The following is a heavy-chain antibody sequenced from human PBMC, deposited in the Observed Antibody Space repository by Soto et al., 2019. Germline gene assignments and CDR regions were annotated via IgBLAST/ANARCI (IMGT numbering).Heavy chain of an antibody. CDR3: ARECEQWTATTVPKALDY. Sequence: DSVKLSCKASGYPFTGYYMHWVRQAPGQGLEWMGWINPNSGGTNYAQKFQGRVTMTRDTSISTAYMELSRLRSDDTAVYYCARECEQWTATTVPKALDYCGQGTLVTRSS. D-gene: IGHD4-17*01. V-gene: IGHV1-2*02. CDR1: GYPFTGYY. CDR2: INPNSGGT. J-gene: IGHJ4*02.